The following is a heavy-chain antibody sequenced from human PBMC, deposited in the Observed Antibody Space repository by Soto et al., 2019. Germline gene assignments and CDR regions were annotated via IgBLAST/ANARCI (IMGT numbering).Heavy chain of an antibody. CDR2: TYSDGSA. D-gene: IGHD3-10*01. CDR1: GFTVSNSY. J-gene: IGHJ6*02. CDR3: AKVDARGPRRMDV. Sequence: EVQVEESGGGLVQPGGSPRLSCAASGFTVSNSYMTWVRQAPGKGLEWVSITYSDGSASYADSVKGRFTVSRDNSKNTLSLQMNSLRVEDTAVYYCAKVDARGPRRMDVWGQGTTVTVPS. V-gene: IGHV3-66*01.